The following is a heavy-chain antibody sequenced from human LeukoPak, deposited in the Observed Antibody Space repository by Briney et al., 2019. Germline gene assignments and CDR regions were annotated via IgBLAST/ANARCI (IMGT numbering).Heavy chain of an antibody. J-gene: IGHJ5*02. D-gene: IGHD1-14*01. V-gene: IGHV4-4*07. CDR2: IYTSGST. CDR3: ARLESELSVGYNWFDP. Sequence: KPSETLSLTCTVSGGSISSYYWSWIRQPAGKGLEWIGRIYTSGSTNYNPSLKSRVTMSVDTSKHQFSLKLSSVPAADTAVYYCARLESELSVGYNWFDPWGQGTLVTVSS. CDR1: GGSISSYY.